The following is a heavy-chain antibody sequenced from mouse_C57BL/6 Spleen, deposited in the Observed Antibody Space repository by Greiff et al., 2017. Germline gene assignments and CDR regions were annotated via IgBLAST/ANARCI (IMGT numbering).Heavy chain of an antibody. Sequence: VQLQQSGAELVKPGASVKISCKASGYAFSSYWMNWVKQRPGKGLEWIGQIYPGDGDTNYNGKFKGKATLTADKSSSTAYMQLSSLTSEDSAVYFCARPLIYDGYPAWFAYWGQGTLVTVSA. V-gene: IGHV1-80*01. CDR2: IYPGDGDT. D-gene: IGHD2-3*01. CDR1: GYAFSSYW. J-gene: IGHJ3*01. CDR3: ARPLIYDGYPAWFAY.